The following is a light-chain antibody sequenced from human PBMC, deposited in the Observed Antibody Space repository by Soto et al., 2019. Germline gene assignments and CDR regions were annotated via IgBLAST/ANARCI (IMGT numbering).Light chain of an antibody. J-gene: IGLJ1*01. V-gene: IGLV2-23*01. Sequence: QSALTQPASVSGSPGQSITISCTGTSSDVGSYNLVSWYQQHPGKAPKLMIYEGSKRPSGVSNRFSGSKSGNTASLTISGLQAEDEAEYYCCSYAGSSTLVFGTGTKVTVL. CDR2: EGS. CDR1: SSDVGSYNL. CDR3: CSYAGSSTLV.